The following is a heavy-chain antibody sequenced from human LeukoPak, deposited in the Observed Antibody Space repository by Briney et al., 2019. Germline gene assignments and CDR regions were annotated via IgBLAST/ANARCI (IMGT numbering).Heavy chain of an antibody. V-gene: IGHV3-23*01. Sequence: PGGSLRLSCAASGFTFSSYAMSWVRQAPGKGLEWVSAIRGSGGSTYYADSVKGRFTISRDNSKNTLYLQMNSLRAEDTAVYYCAKESGPLYCSSTSCHGYWGQGTLVTVSS. D-gene: IGHD2-2*01. CDR2: IRGSGGST. CDR1: GFTFSSYA. J-gene: IGHJ4*02. CDR3: AKESGPLYCSSTSCHGY.